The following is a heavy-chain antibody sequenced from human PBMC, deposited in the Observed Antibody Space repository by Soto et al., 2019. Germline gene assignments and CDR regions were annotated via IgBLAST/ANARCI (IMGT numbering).Heavy chain of an antibody. CDR1: GFTFKNFA. Sequence: EGQLLESGGGLVQPGGSLRLSCVASGFTFKNFAMTWVRQAPGKGMEWVSAIGGSGSSANYADSVKGRFTVSRDDSKSTLDLQMGGLRGDDTGLYYCAEDAVAYNGEWDWFDLWGQGTLVTVSS. V-gene: IGHV3-23*01. CDR2: IGGSGSSA. CDR3: AEDAVAYNGEWDWFDL. D-gene: IGHD3-10*01. J-gene: IGHJ5*02.